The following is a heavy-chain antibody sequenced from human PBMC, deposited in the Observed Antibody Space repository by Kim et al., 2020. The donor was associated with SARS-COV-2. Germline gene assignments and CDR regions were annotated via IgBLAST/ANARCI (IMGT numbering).Heavy chain of an antibody. CDR1: GFTFDDYA. V-gene: IGHV3-43*02. J-gene: IGHJ4*02. D-gene: IGHD3-22*01. CDR2: ISGDGGST. Sequence: GGSLRLSCAASGFTFDDYAMHWVRQAPGKGLEWVSLISGDGGSTYYADSVKGRFTISRDNSKNSLYLQMNSLRTEDTALYYCAKALTYYYDSSGYDYWGQGTLVTVSS. CDR3: AKALTYYYDSSGYDY.